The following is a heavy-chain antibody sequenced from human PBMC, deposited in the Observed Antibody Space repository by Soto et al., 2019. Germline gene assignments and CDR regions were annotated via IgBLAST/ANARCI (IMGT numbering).Heavy chain of an antibody. CDR3: AKRPQDCSGGSCYRNYFDY. CDR1: GLTFGNYA. J-gene: IGHJ4*02. Sequence: EVQLLESGGGLVQPGGSVRLSCAASGLTFGNYAMSWVRQAPGKGLEWVSVISGSGGTTYYADSVKGRFTISRDNSKNTLYLQMNSLRAEDTAVYFCAKRPQDCSGGSCYRNYFDYWGQGTLVTVSS. CDR2: ISGSGGTT. V-gene: IGHV3-23*01. D-gene: IGHD2-15*01.